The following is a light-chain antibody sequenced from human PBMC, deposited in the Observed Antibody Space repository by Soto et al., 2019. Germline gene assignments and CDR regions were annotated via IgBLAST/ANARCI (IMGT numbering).Light chain of an antibody. Sequence: QSVLTQPASVSGSPGQSITISCTGSSSDVGGYNYVSWYQQHPGKAPKLIIYDVTNRPSGVSYRFSASKSGNTASLTISGLQAEDEADYSCSSFTSSGSMVFGGGTKLTVL. CDR2: DVT. CDR3: SSFTSSGSMV. V-gene: IGLV2-14*01. CDR1: SSDVGGYNY. J-gene: IGLJ3*02.